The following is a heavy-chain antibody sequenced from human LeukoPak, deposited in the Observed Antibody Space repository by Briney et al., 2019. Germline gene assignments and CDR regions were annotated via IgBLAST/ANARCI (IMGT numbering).Heavy chain of an antibody. CDR2: IYSAGST. CDR3: ARAATYS. Sequence: VXSNYMSWVRQAPGKGLEWVSVIYSAGSTYYTDSVKGRFTIFRDNSNNTLYLQMNSLRDEDTAVYYCARAATYSWGQGTLVT. V-gene: IGHV3-66*01. D-gene: IGHD6-25*01. J-gene: IGHJ5*02. CDR1: VXSNY.